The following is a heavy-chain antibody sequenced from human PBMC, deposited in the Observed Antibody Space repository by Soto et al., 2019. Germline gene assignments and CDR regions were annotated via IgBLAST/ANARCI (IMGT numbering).Heavy chain of an antibody. J-gene: IGHJ4*02. V-gene: IGHV4-30-2*01. D-gene: IGHD6-13*01. CDR3: AHVRGIAAAGYYFDY. CDR1: GVSISSGGYS. CDR2: IYHSGST. Sequence: SETLSLTCAVSGVSISSGGYSWGWLRQPPGKGLEWIGYIYHSGSTYYNPALKSRVTISVNRSKTQFPLMLSSGTAADTAVYYCAHVRGIAAAGYYFDYWGQGTLVTVSS.